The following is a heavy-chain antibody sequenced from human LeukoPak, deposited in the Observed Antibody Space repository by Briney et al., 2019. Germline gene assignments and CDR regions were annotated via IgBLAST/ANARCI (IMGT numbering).Heavy chain of an antibody. D-gene: IGHD3-10*01. V-gene: IGHV3-48*01. Sequence: GGSLRLSCAASGFTFSSYNINWVRQAPGKGLEWVSYISSSRRTISYADSVKGRFTISRDNSKNTLYLQMNSLRAADTALYYCVQGTRRGAITMVRGVIGKSYYFDSWGQGTLVTVSS. J-gene: IGHJ4*02. CDR1: GFTFSSYN. CDR2: ISSSRRTI. CDR3: VQGTRRGAITMVRGVIGKSYYFDS.